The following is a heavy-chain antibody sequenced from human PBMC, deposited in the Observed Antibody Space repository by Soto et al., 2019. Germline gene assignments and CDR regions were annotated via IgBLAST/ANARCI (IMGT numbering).Heavy chain of an antibody. CDR3: ARALVTNYYYYGMDV. D-gene: IGHD3-9*01. CDR2: INPNSGGT. J-gene: IGHJ6*02. V-gene: IGHV1-2*02. Sequence: GASVKVSCKASGYTFTGYYMHWVRQAPGQGLEWMGWINPNSGGTNYAQKFQGRVTMTRDTSISTAYMELSRLRSDDTAVYYCARALVTNYYYYGMDVWGQGTTVTVSS. CDR1: GYTFTGYY.